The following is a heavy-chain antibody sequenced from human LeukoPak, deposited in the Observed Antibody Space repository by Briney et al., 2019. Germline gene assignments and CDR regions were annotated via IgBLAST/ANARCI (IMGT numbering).Heavy chain of an antibody. D-gene: IGHD5-18*01. CDR3: ARAPAVQLWLPEDY. J-gene: IGHJ4*02. Sequence: AGGSLRLSCAASGFTFSSYSMKWVRQARGKEVEGVSYISSTSSTIYYADSVKGRFTISRDNAKTSLYLQMNSLRAEDTAVYYCARAPAVQLWLPEDYWGQGTLVTVSS. CDR2: ISSTSSTI. V-gene: IGHV3-48*04. CDR1: GFTFSSYS.